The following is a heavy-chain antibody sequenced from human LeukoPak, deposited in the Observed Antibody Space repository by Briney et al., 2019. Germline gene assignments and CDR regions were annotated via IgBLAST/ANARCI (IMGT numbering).Heavy chain of an antibody. D-gene: IGHD3-10*01. CDR3: ARGLWFGDENPPYFDY. Sequence: SETLSLTCPASGGSISSRNYYWSWIRQPAGKGLEWIGRIYTSGTTNDNPALKSRVTISIDTSKNQFSLKLSSVTAADTAVYYCARGLWFGDENPPYFDYWGQGTLVTVSS. CDR2: IYTSGTT. J-gene: IGHJ4*02. CDR1: GGSISSRNYY. V-gene: IGHV4-61*02.